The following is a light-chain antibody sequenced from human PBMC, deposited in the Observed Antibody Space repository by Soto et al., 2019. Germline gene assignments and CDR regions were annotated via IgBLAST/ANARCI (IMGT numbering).Light chain of an antibody. CDR1: QSVSSSF. V-gene: IGKV3-20*01. J-gene: IGKJ1*01. CDR2: GAA. CDR3: QHYGDSRT. Sequence: ELVLTQYPDTLSLSPGERATLSCRASQSVSSSFLAWYQQKPGQAPRLLIYGAASRATGIPDRFSGSGSRTDFTLSISRLEPEDFAVYYCQHYGDSRTFGQGTKVEIK.